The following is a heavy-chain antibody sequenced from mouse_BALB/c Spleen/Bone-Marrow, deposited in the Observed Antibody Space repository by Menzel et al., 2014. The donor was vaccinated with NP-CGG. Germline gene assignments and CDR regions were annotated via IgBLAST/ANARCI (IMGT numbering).Heavy chain of an antibody. CDR1: GLTFSSYG. V-gene: IGHV5-6-3*01. J-gene: IGHJ1*01. Sequence: VQRVESGGGLVKPGGLLQLSCVASGLTFSSYGMSWVRQTPDQWLELVATINSNGGSTYYPDSVKGRFTSSRDNAKNTLYLQMSNLKSEDTAMYYCARPNGNWCIDVWGAGTTVTVSS. D-gene: IGHD2-1*01. CDR2: INSNGGST. CDR3: ARPNGNWCIDV.